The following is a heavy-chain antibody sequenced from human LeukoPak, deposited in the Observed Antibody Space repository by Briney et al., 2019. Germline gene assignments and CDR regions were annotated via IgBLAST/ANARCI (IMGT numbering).Heavy chain of an antibody. V-gene: IGHV4-34*01. CDR1: GGSFSGYY. D-gene: IGHD2-2*01. J-gene: IGHJ6*02. CDR2: INHSGST. Sequence: SETLSLTCAVYGGSFSGYYWSWIRQPPGKGLEWIGEINHSGSTNYNPSLKSRVTISVNMSKNQFSLRLRSVTAADTAVYHCARGPPAKPGTGYYYGMDVWGQGTTVTVSS. CDR3: ARGPPAKPGTGYYYGMDV.